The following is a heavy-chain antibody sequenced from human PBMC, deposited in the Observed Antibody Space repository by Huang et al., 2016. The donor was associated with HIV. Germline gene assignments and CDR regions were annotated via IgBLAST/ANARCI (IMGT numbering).Heavy chain of an antibody. J-gene: IGHJ6*04. CDR1: GFAFSDYS. V-gene: IGHV3-9*01. CDR3: AKGIIKKGLTFVDGYAPHTLYLYSGMDV. Sequence: MESGGGVVQPGKSMRLSCKASGFAFSDYSMYWVRLAPGMGAEWVAWISFDGGQVDDKDSGRGRFTCARDNNKNLGFLDLANVKVDDTAMYYCAKGIIKKGLTFVDGYAPHTLYLYSGMDVWGKGTPVIVSS. D-gene: IGHD3-16*01. CDR2: ISFDGGQV.